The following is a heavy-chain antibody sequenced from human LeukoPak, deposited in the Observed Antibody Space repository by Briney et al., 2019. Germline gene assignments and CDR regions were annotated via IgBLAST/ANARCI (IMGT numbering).Heavy chain of an antibody. Sequence: PSETLSLTCTVSGGSISGYYWSWIRQPPGKGLEWIGYIYYSGSTNYNPSLKSRLTISIDTSKNQVSLKLSSVTAADTAVYYCARHSTQQLVYYFAYWGQGTLVTVSS. V-gene: IGHV4-59*08. CDR2: IYYSGST. J-gene: IGHJ4*02. CDR1: GGSISGYY. D-gene: IGHD6-13*01. CDR3: ARHSTQQLVYYFAY.